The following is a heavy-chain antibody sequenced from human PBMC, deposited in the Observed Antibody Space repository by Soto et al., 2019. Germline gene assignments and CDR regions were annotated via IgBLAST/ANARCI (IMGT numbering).Heavy chain of an antibody. J-gene: IGHJ5*02. CDR2: ISYDGSNK. CDR3: AQDNDYGDTNWFDP. D-gene: IGHD4-17*01. V-gene: IGHV3-30*18. Sequence: QVQLVESGGGVVQPGRSLRLSCAASGFTFSSYSMHWVRQAPGKGLEWVAVISYDGSNKYYADSVKGRFTISRDNSKNTLYLQMNSLRAEDTALYYCAQDNDYGDTNWFDPWGQGTLVTVSS. CDR1: GFTFSSYS.